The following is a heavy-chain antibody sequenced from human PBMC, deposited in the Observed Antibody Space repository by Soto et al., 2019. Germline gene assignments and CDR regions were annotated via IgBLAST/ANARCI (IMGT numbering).Heavy chain of an antibody. J-gene: IGHJ6*02. CDR3: ARDFGSGSVYGIDV. Sequence: CMVPSDAKTWSNFCFAWFRKPPGKGLEWIGSVYYSGSNYYNPSLRRRVTISVDTPKKQFSLRLTSVTAADTAVYYCARDFGSGSVYGIDVWGQGTTVT. V-gene: IGHV4-39*01. D-gene: IGHD3-10*01. CDR2: VYYSGSN. CDR1: SDAKTWSNFC.